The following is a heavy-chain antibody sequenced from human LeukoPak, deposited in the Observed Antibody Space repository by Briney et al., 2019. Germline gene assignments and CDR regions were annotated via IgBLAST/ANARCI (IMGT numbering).Heavy chain of an antibody. CDR1: GYTFTSYD. CDR3: AREDYDFWSGYYRSDNWFDP. Sequence: ASVKVSCKASGYTFTSYDINWVRQATGQGLEWMGWTNPNSGNTGYAQKFQGRVTMTRNTSISTAYMELSSLRSEDTAVYYCAREDYDFWSGYYRSDNWFDPWGQGTLVTVSS. J-gene: IGHJ5*02. CDR2: TNPNSGNT. V-gene: IGHV1-8*01. D-gene: IGHD3-3*01.